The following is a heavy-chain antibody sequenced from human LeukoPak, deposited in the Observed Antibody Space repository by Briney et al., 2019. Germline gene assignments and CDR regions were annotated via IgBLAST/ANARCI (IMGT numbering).Heavy chain of an antibody. CDR3: ARAGGIAAAGTDGAFDI. V-gene: IGHV3-30*01. D-gene: IGHD6-13*01. Sequence: GGSLRLSCAASGFTFSSYAMHWARQAPGGGLEWVAVISYDGSNKYYADSVKGRFTISRDNSKNTLYLQMNSLRAEDTAVYYCARAGGIAAAGTDGAFDIWGQGTMVTVSS. CDR2: ISYDGSNK. CDR1: GFTFSSYA. J-gene: IGHJ3*02.